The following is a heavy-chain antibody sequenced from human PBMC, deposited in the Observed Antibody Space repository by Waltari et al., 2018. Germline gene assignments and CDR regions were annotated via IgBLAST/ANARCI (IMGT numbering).Heavy chain of an antibody. CDR1: GFTFSSYA. CDR2: NGCSGGST. D-gene: IGHD6-19*01. V-gene: IGHV3-23*01. J-gene: IGHJ4*02. Sequence: EVQLLESGGGLVQPGGSMRLSCAASGFTFSSYAMSWVRQARGKGLEWVSANGCSGGSTDYADSVKGLFTISRDNAKNTLYLQMNSLRAEDTAVYYCAKEGFRAVARRDFDYWGQGTLVTVSS. CDR3: AKEGFRAVARRDFDY.